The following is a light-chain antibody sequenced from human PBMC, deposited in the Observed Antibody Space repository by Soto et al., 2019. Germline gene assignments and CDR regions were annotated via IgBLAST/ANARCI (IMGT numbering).Light chain of an antibody. CDR3: QQYGSSRAT. J-gene: IGKJ2*01. CDR1: QSVSSSY. CDR2: GAS. Sequence: EIVLTQSPGTLCLSRGERATVSCRASQSVSSSYLAWYQQRPGQAPRLLIYGASSRATGIPDRFSGSGSGTDFTLTISRLEPEDFAVYYRQQYGSSRATFGQGTKLEIK. V-gene: IGKV3-20*01.